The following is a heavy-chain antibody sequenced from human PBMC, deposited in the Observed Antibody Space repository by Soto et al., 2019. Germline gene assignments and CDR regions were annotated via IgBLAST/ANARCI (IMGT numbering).Heavy chain of an antibody. V-gene: IGHV1-18*01. D-gene: IGHD2-2*01. Sequence: QVQLVQSGAEVKEPGASVKVSCKASGYTISRYGISWVRQAPGQGLEWMGWISAYNGNTNYAQKLQGRVTMTTDTSTSTAFMELRSLRSDDSAVSYCARDRRDIVVVGRKYYNYYYMDLWGKGTTVIVSS. CDR1: GYTISRYG. CDR2: ISAYNGNT. J-gene: IGHJ6*03. CDR3: ARDRRDIVVVGRKYYNYYYMDL.